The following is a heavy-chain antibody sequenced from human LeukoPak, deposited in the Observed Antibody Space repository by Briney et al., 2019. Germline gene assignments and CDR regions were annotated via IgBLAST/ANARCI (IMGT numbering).Heavy chain of an antibody. CDR1: GGSVSSYY. CDR2: IYYGGST. CDR3: ARGLFGEFGFDF. V-gene: IGHV4-59*02. D-gene: IGHD3-10*02. J-gene: IGHJ4*02. Sequence: SETLSLTCTVSGGSVSSYYWSWVRQPPGKGLEWIGYIYYGGSTNYKPSLKSRVTTSVDTSKNQFSLKLSSVTAADTAVYYCARGLFGEFGFDFWGQGTLVTVSS.